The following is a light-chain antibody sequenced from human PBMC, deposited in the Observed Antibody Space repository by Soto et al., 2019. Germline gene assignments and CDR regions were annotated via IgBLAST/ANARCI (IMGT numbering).Light chain of an antibody. V-gene: IGKV3D-15*01. CDR2: EAS. J-gene: IGKJ1*01. CDR3: QQYKNWPRT. CDR1: ETINNN. Sequence: EIVLTQSPATRSLSPGERATLSCRASETINNNLVWYQQKPGQPPRLLIHEASTRVTGIPARFSGSGSGTEYTLTISSLQSEDFAVYYCQQYKNWPRTFGQGTKVEI.